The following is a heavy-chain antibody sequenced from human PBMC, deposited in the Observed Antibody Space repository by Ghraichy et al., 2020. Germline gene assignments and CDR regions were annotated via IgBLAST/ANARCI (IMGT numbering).Heavy chain of an antibody. V-gene: IGHV3-7*03. CDR2: IKQDGSEK. CDR1: GFTFSSYW. CDR3: AREWLLGFDY. J-gene: IGHJ4*02. Sequence: GESLNISCAASGFTFSSYWMSWVRQAPGKGLEWVANIKQDGSEKYYVDSVKGRFTISRDNAKNSLYLQMNSLRAEDTAVYYCAREWLLGFDYWGQGTLVTVSS. D-gene: IGHD3-16*01.